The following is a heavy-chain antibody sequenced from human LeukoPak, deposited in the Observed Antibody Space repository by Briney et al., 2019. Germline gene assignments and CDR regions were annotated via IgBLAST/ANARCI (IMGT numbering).Heavy chain of an antibody. CDR3: ARADDYYYGMDV. V-gene: IGHV1-69*04. Sequence: ASVKVSCKASGYTFTSYDINWVRQAPGQGLEWMGRIIPILGIANYAQKFQGRVTITADKSTNTAYMELSSLRSEDTAVYYCARADDYYYGMDVWGQGTTVTVSS. J-gene: IGHJ6*02. CDR2: IIPILGIA. CDR1: GYTFTSYD.